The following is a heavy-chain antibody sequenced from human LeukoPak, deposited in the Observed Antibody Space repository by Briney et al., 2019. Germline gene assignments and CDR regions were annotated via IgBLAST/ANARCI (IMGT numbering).Heavy chain of an antibody. CDR3: ARPMTPYGGWFDP. CDR1: GSTFTSYW. V-gene: IGHV5-51*01. J-gene: IGHJ5*02. Sequence: GASLKISCKGSGSTFTSYWIGWVRQLPGKGLEWMGIIYPGDSDTRYSPSFQGQVTISVDKSISTAYLQWSSLKASDTAMYYCARPMTPYGGWFDPWGQGTLVTVSS. D-gene: IGHD4-17*01. CDR2: IYPGDSDT.